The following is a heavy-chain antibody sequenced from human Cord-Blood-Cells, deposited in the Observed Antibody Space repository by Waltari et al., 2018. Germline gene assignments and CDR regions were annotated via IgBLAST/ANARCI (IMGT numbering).Heavy chain of an antibody. CDR3: ARGWGIGSSWYWGAEYFQH. J-gene: IGHJ1*01. V-gene: IGHV4-34*01. CDR2: INHSGST. CDR1: GGASSGYY. D-gene: IGHD6-13*01. Sequence: QVQLQQWGAGLLKPSETLSLTCAVYGGASSGYYWSWISQPPRKGLEWIGEINHSGSTNYNPSLKSRVTISVDTSKNQFSLKLSSVTAADTAVYYCARGWGIGSSWYWGAEYFQHWGQGTLVTVSS.